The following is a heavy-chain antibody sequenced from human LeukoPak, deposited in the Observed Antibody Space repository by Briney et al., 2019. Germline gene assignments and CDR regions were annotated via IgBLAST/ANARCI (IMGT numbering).Heavy chain of an antibody. J-gene: IGHJ5*02. V-gene: IGHV4-30-4*08. CDR3: ARDSSRDKFDP. Sequence: PSETLSLTCTVSGGSISSYYWTWIRQPPGKGLEWIGYIYYSGSTYYNPSLKSRVTISVDTSKNQFSLKLSSVTAADTAVYYCARDSSRDKFDPWGQGTLVTVSS. CDR1: GGSISSYY. D-gene: IGHD6-6*01. CDR2: IYYSGST.